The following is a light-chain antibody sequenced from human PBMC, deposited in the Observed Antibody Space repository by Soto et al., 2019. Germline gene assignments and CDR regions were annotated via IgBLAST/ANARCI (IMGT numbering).Light chain of an antibody. J-gene: IGKJ3*01. CDR1: QTVSGN. CDR2: GAS. V-gene: IGKV3-15*01. CDR3: QPYNDWPPFT. Sequence: EIVMTQSPATLSVSPGERATLSCRASQTVSGNLAWYQQKPGQAPRLLIYGASTRATGTPARFSGSGSGTEFTLTISSLQSEDFAVYYCQPYNDWPPFTFGPGTRVDIK.